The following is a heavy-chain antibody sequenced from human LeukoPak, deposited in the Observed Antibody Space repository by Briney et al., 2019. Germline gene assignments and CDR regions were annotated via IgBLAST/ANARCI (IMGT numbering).Heavy chain of an antibody. Sequence: GWSLTLSCAASGFTFHTYSMKRVRQAPRNATEGVSSISSSSSDIYYPDSVKGRFTISRDNAKNSLYLQMSSLRAEDTAVYYCARTYSETYGLGYYYMDVWGKGTTVTISS. CDR2: ISSSSSDI. CDR3: ARTYSETYGLGYYYMDV. CDR1: GFTFHTYS. V-gene: IGHV3-21*01. J-gene: IGHJ6*03. D-gene: IGHD1-26*01.